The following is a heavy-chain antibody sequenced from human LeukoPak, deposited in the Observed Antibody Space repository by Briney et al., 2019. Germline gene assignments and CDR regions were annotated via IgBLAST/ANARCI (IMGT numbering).Heavy chain of an antibody. CDR2: ISYDGSNK. J-gene: IGHJ6*02. Sequence: GGSLRLSCAASGFTFSSYGVHWVRQAPGKGLEWVAVISYDGSNKYYADSVKGRFTISRDNSKNTLYLQMNSLRAEDTAVYYCAKDLYDFWSGYSPSASYYYYGMDVWGQGTTVTVSS. V-gene: IGHV3-30*18. CDR1: GFTFSSYG. CDR3: AKDLYDFWSGYSPSASYYYYGMDV. D-gene: IGHD3-3*01.